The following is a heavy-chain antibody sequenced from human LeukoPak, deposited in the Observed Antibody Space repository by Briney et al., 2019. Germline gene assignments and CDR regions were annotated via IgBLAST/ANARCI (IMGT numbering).Heavy chain of an antibody. D-gene: IGHD2-2*01. CDR2: IYYTGST. J-gene: IGHJ4*02. CDR3: ARVTCSSTSCLFDY. Sequence: SETLSLTCTVSGGSISSYYWSWIRQPPGKGLEWIGYIYYTGSTNYNPSLKSRVTISVDTSKNQFSLKLSSVTAADTAVYYCARVTCSSTSCLFDYWGQRTLVTVSS. CDR1: GGSISSYY. V-gene: IGHV4-59*08.